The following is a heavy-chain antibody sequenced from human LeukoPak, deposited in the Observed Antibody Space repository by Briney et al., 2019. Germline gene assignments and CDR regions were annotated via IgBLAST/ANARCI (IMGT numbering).Heavy chain of an antibody. D-gene: IGHD2-2*01. Sequence: GGSLRLSCAASGFTFSSYAMSWVRQAPGKGLEWVSVIYSGGSTYYADSVKGRFTISRDNAKNSLYLQMNSLRAEDTALYYCARVASVVVPAAVSRWGQGTLVTVSS. CDR2: IYSGGST. CDR3: ARVASVVVPAAVSR. V-gene: IGHV3-23*03. CDR1: GFTFSSYA. J-gene: IGHJ4*02.